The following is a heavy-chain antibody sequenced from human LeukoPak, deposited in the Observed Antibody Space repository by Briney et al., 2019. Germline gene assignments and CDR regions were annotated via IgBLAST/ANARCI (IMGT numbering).Heavy chain of an antibody. CDR1: GFTFSSYA. Sequence: GGSLRLSCAASGFTFSSYAMSWVRQAPGKGLEWVSAISGSGGSTYYADSVKGRFTISRDNSKNTLYLQMNSLRAEDTAVYYCAKEQEIAAAGNNYYYYYGMDVWGQGTTVTVSS. CDR3: AKEQEIAAAGNNYYYYYGMDV. CDR2: ISGSGGST. V-gene: IGHV3-23*01. D-gene: IGHD6-13*01. J-gene: IGHJ6*02.